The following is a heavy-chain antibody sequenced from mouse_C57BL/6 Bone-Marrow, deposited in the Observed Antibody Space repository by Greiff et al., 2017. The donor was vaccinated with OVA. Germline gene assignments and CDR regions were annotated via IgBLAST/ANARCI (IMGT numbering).Heavy chain of an antibody. CDR1: GYTFTDYY. V-gene: IGHV1-26*01. CDR3: ARWGTTVVATDY. D-gene: IGHD1-1*01. J-gene: IGHJ2*01. CDR2: INPNNGGT. Sequence: EVQLQQSGPELVKPGASVKISCKASGYTFTDYYMNWVKQSHGKSLEWIGDINPNNGGTSYNQKFKGKATLTVDKSSSTAYMELRSLTSEDSAVYYCARWGTTVVATDYWGQGTTLTVSS.